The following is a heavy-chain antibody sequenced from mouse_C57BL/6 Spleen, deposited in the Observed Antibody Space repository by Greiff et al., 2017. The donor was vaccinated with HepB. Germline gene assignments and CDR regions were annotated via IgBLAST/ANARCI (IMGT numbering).Heavy chain of an antibody. CDR1: GFTFSDYY. CDR3: ARHYYYGSSYYFDY. Sequence: EVQVVESGGGLVQPGGSLKLSCAASGFTFSDYYMYWVRQTPEKRLEWVAYISNGGGSTYYPDTVKGRFTISRDNAKNTLYLQMSRLKSEDTAMYYCARHYYYGSSYYFDYWGQGTTLTVSS. D-gene: IGHD1-1*01. CDR2: ISNGGGST. J-gene: IGHJ2*01. V-gene: IGHV5-12*01.